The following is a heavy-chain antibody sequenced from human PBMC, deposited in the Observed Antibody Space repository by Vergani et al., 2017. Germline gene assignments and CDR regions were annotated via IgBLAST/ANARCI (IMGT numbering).Heavy chain of an antibody. CDR2: IYWDDDK. J-gene: IGHJ1*01. CDR3: ARYTQANTWWYFQH. CDR1: GFSLSTSGVG. V-gene: IGHV2-5*02. Sequence: QITLKESGPTLVKPTQTLTLTCTFSGFSLSTSGVGVGWIRQPPGKALEWLALIYWDDDKRYSPSLKSRLTITKDTSKNQVVLTMTNMDPVDTATYYCARYTQANTWWYFQHWGQGTLVTVSS. D-gene: IGHD3-16*02.